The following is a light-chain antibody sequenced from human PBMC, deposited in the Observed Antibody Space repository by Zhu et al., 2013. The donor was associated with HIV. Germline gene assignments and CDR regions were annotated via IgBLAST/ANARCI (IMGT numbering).Light chain of an antibody. Sequence: EIVLTQSPGTVSLSPGEGATLSCRASQSVSGSSLAWYQQKPGQAPRLLIYEASSRATGVPDRFSGSGSGTDFTLTISRLESEDFAVYYCQQCGSSSYTFGQGTKLEIK. J-gene: IGKJ2*01. CDR3: QQCGSSSYT. CDR1: QSVSGSS. CDR2: EAS. V-gene: IGKV3-20*01.